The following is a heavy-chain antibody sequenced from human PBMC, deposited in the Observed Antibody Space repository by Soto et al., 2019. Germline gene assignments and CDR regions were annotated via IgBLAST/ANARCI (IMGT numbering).Heavy chain of an antibody. D-gene: IGHD3-3*01. CDR1: GFSFGSYA. CDR3: ARWSYLDY. J-gene: IGHJ4*02. Sequence: GGSLRLSCAASGFSFGSYALSWVRQAPGKGLEWVSTISGSDGKTFYADAVKGRFSISRDTSQNTLYLQMNSLRADDTAIYYCARWSYLDYWGQGTRVTV. V-gene: IGHV3-23*01. CDR2: ISGSDGKT.